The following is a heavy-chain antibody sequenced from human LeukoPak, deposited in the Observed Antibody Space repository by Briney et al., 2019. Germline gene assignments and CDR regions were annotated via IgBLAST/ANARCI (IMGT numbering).Heavy chain of an antibody. CDR2: INHSGST. CDR1: GGSFSGYY. Sequence: PSETLSLTCAVYGGSFSGYYWSWIRQPPGKGLEWIGEINHSGSTNYNPSLKSRVTISVDTSKNQFSLKLSSVTAADTAVYYCAREANYYDSSGYLGAFDIWGQGTMVTVSS. CDR3: AREANYYDSSGYLGAFDI. V-gene: IGHV4-34*01. J-gene: IGHJ3*02. D-gene: IGHD3-22*01.